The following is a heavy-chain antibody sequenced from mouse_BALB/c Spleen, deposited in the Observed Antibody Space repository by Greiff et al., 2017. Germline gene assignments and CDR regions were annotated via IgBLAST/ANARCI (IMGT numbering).Heavy chain of an antibody. Sequence: EVKLLESGGGLVQPGGSLKLSCAASGFDFSSYWLCWVRQAPGKGLEWIGEINPDSSTINYTPSLKDKFIISRDNAKNTLYLQMSKVRSEDTDLYYCARASDDYGYFAYWGQGTLVTVSA. J-gene: IGHJ3*01. V-gene: IGHV4-1*02. CDR3: ARASDDYGYFAY. CDR1: GFDFSSYW. D-gene: IGHD1-2*01. CDR2: INPDSSTI.